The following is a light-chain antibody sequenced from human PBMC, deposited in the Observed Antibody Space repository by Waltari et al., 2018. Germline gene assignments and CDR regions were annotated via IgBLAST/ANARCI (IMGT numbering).Light chain of an antibody. J-gene: IGKJ2*01. CDR3: QQYGSSAYT. CDR2: GAS. CDR1: QSVSSSY. V-gene: IGKV3-20*01. Sequence: EIVLTQSPGTQHLSPGERATPPCRASQSVSSSYLAWYQQKPGQAPRLLIYGASSRATGIPDRFSGSGSGTDFTLTISRLEPEDFAVYYCQQYGSSAYTFGQGTKLEIK.